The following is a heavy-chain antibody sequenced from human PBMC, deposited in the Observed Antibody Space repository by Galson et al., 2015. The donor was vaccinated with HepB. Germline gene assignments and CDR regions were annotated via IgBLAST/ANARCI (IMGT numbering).Heavy chain of an antibody. CDR1: GGSIGSYY. V-gene: IGHV4-39*07. Sequence: ETLSLTCTVSGGSIGSYYWGWIRQPPGKGLEWIGSIYYSGSTYYNPSLKSRVTISVDTSKNQFSLKLSSVTAADTAVYYCARGGLTTVTSRSYYYYGMDVWGQGTTVTVSS. D-gene: IGHD4-17*01. CDR3: ARGGLTTVTSRSYYYYGMDV. CDR2: IYYSGST. J-gene: IGHJ6*02.